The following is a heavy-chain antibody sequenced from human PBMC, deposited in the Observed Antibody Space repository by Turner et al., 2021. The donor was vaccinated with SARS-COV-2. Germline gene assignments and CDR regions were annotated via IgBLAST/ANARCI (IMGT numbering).Heavy chain of an antibody. V-gene: IGHV4-59*08. Sequence: QVQLQESVPGLVRPSETLSLTCTVSGGSISSKSWSWIRQSPGRGLEWIGYFYKIGNTDYNPTLRSRVTIAVDTSKNQLSLNLIAVTAAETAVYYCARHQGSASGYDHGMNVWGQGTAVIVSS. J-gene: IGHJ6*02. CDR1: GGSISSKS. CDR3: ARHQGSASGYDHGMNV. D-gene: IGHD1-26*01. CDR2: FYKIGNT.